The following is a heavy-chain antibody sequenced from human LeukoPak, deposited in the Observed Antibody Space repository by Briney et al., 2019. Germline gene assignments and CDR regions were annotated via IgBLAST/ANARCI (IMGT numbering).Heavy chain of an antibody. CDR3: ARELSTYSSSWYGDY. V-gene: IGHV1-2*02. CDR1: GYTFTGYY. J-gene: IGHJ4*02. Sequence: ASVKVSCTASGYTFTGYYMHWVRQAPGQGLEWMGWINPNSGGTNYAQKFQGRATITRATSISTAYMELSRLRSDNTAVYYCARELSTYSSSWYGDYWGQGTLVTVSS. CDR2: INPNSGGT. D-gene: IGHD6-13*01.